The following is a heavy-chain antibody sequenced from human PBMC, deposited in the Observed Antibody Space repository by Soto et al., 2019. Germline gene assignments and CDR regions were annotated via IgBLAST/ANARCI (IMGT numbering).Heavy chain of an antibody. V-gene: IGHV3-48*03. J-gene: IGHJ5*02. Sequence: GGSLRLSCAASGFTFSSYEMNWVRQAPGKGLEWVSYISSSGSTIYYADSVRGRFTISRDNAKNSLYLQMNSLRAEDTAVYYCAREVAASYWSGFVTWLDPWGQGTLVTVYS. CDR3: AREVAASYWSGFVTWLDP. D-gene: IGHD2-15*01. CDR2: ISSSGSTI. CDR1: GFTFSSYE.